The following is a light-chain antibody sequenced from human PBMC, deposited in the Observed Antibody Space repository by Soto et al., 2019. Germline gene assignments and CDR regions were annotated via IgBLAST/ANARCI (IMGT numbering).Light chain of an antibody. CDR3: QQANSFPWT. V-gene: IGKV1-12*01. J-gene: IGKJ1*01. Sequence: DLQMTQSPSSVSASVGDRVTITCRASQGIRSSLAWYEQKPGKAPRLLINAASSLQSGVPSRFSGSGSGTDFTLTISSLQPEDFATYYCQQANSFPWTFGQGTKVEIK. CDR2: AAS. CDR1: QGIRSS.